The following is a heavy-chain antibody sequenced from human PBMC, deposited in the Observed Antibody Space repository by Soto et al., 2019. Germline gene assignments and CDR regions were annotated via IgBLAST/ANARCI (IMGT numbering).Heavy chain of an antibody. J-gene: IGHJ5*02. D-gene: IGHD2-2*01. CDR3: ARALPVAKGGFDP. CDR2: IYTAGGT. V-gene: IGHV3-53*02. CDR1: GFTVSNTY. Sequence: EVQLVETGGGLIQPGGSLRLSCAASGFTVSNTYMTWVRQPPGKGLECVSVIYTAGGTNYADSVKGRFIISRDNSKNTLYLQMNSLSAEDTAVYYCARALPVAKGGFDPWGQGTLVTVFS.